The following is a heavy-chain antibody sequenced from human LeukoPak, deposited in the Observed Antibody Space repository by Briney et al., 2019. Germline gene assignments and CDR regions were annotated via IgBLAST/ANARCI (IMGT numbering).Heavy chain of an antibody. V-gene: IGHV3-53*01. J-gene: IGHJ4*02. CDR2: IYSGGST. CDR1: GFTVSSNY. D-gene: IGHD6-6*01. CDR3: ARDRSSSFGFDY. Sequence: SGGSLRLSCAASGFTVSSNYMSWVRQAPGKGLEWVSVIYSGGSTYYADSVKGRFTISRDNSKNTLYLQMNSLRAEDTAVYYCARDRSSSFGFDYWGQGTLVTVSS.